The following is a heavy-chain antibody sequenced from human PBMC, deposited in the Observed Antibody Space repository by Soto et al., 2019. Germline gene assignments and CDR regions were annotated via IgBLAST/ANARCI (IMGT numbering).Heavy chain of an antibody. D-gene: IGHD1-26*01. J-gene: IGHJ5*02. V-gene: IGHV3-7*01. CDR1: GFTFSSFW. CDR3: ASYTGSYFPVGHDR. Sequence: EAQLVESGGGLVQPGGSLRLSCVASGFTFSSFWMSWVRQAPGGGLEWVANIKQDGSEIHYLESVKGRFTIFRDNARKSLYLQMTSLGVADTAVYFCASYTGSYFPVGHDRCGQGTLVTVSS. CDR2: IKQDGSEI.